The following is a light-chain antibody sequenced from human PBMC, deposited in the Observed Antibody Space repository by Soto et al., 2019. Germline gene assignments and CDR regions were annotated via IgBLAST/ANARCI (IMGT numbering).Light chain of an antibody. V-gene: IGKV3-20*01. CDR2: GAS. CDR1: QSVSSSY. CDR3: QQAYSFPIT. Sequence: EIVLTQSPGTLSLSPGERATLSCRASQSVSSSYLAWYQQKPGQAPRLLIYGASSRATGIPDRFSGSGSGTDFTLTISRLEPEDFATYYCQQAYSFPITFGQGTRLEIK. J-gene: IGKJ5*01.